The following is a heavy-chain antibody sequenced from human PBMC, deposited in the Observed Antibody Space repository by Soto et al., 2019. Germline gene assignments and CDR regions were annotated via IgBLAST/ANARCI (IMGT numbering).Heavy chain of an antibody. J-gene: IGHJ4*02. CDR1: GGSISNYY. D-gene: IGHD3-10*01. CDR2: IYYSGST. CDR3: ARGETYYYGSGSYFNFDY. Sequence: SETLSLTCTVSGGSISNYYWSWIRQPPGKGLEWIGYIYYSGSTNYNPSLKSRVTISVDTSKNQFSLKLSSVTAADTAVYYCARGETYYYGSGSYFNFDYWGQGTLVTVSS. V-gene: IGHV4-59*01.